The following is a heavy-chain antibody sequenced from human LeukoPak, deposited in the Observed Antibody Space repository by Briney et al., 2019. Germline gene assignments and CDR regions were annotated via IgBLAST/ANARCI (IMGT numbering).Heavy chain of an antibody. CDR3: ARGPIHLWLHNGMDV. CDR2: IRSKAYGGTT. D-gene: IGHD5-18*01. CDR1: GFTFGDHA. J-gene: IGHJ6*02. Sequence: PGRSLRLSCTTSGFTFGDHAMSWVRQAPGKGLEWVGFIRSKAYGGTTEYAASVKGRFTISRDDSEGIAYLQMNSLRIEDTAVYYCARGPIHLWLHNGMDVWGQGTTVIVFS. V-gene: IGHV3-49*04.